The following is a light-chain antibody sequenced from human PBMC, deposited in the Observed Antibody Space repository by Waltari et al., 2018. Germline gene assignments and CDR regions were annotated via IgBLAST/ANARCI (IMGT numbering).Light chain of an antibody. CDR1: QSVTASQ. CDR3: QQYGSSIPFT. J-gene: IGKJ3*01. Sequence: EIVLTQSQGTMSLSPGDRAILSCRASQSVTASQVAWYQQKPGQAPRLPIYGASTRDTGTPDRFSGTGSGTDFMLTISGLEPEDFAVYFCQQYGSSIPFTFGPGTKV. CDR2: GAS. V-gene: IGKV3-20*01.